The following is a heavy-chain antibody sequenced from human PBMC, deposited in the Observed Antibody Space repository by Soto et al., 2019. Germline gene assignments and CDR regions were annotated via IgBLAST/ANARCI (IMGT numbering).Heavy chain of an antibody. V-gene: IGHV5-10-1*01. D-gene: IGHD3-22*01. CDR1: GYSFAGYW. CDR2: IDPSDSQT. Sequence: GESLKISWNGSGYSFAGYWITWVRQKPGKGLEWMGRIDPSDSQTYYSPSFRGHVTISVTKSITTVFLQWSSLRASDTAMYYCARQIYDSDTGPNFQYYFDSWGQGTPVIVSS. J-gene: IGHJ4*02. CDR3: ARQIYDSDTGPNFQYYFDS.